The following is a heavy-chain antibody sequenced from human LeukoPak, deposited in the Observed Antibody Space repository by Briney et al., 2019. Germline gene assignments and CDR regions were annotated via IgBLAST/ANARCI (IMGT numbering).Heavy chain of an antibody. D-gene: IGHD5-18*01. Sequence: SETLSLTCTVSGGSVSSGDYYWSWIRQPPGKGLEWIGYIYYSGGTYYNPSLKSRVTISVDTSENQFSLKLSSVTAADTAVYYCARVYGGYSYGTFDYWGQGTLVTVSS. CDR3: ARVYGGYSYGTFDY. CDR2: IYYSGGT. CDR1: GGSVSSGDYY. V-gene: IGHV4-30-4*01. J-gene: IGHJ4*02.